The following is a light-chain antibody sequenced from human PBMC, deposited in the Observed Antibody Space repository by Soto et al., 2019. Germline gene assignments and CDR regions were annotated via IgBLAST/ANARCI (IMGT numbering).Light chain of an antibody. Sequence: VLRQSPDTLSLSPGERATLSCRASQSVNSALAWYQQKPGQAPKLLIHGASNRAAGIPARFSGSGSGTDFTLTINSREVEDFAVYFCQQRHNWPPEFTFGQGTKLEIK. CDR3: QQRHNWPPEFT. J-gene: IGKJ2*01. V-gene: IGKV3-11*01. CDR2: GAS. CDR1: QSVNSA.